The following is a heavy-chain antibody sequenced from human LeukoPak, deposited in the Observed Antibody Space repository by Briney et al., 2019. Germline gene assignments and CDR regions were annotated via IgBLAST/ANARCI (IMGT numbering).Heavy chain of an antibody. CDR3: AKRLSSSSTWYYFDY. CDR2: ISSSDSTI. V-gene: IGHV3-48*01. CDR1: GFTFSSYS. Sequence: GGSLRLSCAASGFTFSSYSMNWVRQAPGKGLECVSSISSSDSTIYYADSVKGRFTISRDNSKNTLYLQMNSLRAEDTAVYYCAKRLSSSSTWYYFDYWGQGTLVTVSS. J-gene: IGHJ4*02. D-gene: IGHD6-13*01.